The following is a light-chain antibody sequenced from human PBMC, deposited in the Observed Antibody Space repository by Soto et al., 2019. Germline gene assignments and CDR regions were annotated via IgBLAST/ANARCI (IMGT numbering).Light chain of an antibody. Sequence: QSVLTQPASVSGSLGQSITISCTGTSSDVGAYNYVSWYQQQPGKAPRLMISEVSNRPSGVSNRFSGSKSGNTASLIISGLQAEDEADDYCCSFTSITTYIFGTATTLNVL. CDR1: SSDVGAYNY. J-gene: IGLJ1*01. CDR2: EVS. V-gene: IGLV2-14*01. CDR3: CSFTSITTYI.